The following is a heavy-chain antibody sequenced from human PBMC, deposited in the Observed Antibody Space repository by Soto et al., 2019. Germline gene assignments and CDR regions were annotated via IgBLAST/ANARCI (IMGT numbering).Heavy chain of an antibody. D-gene: IGHD3-22*01. J-gene: IGHJ6*02. Sequence: ASVKVSCKASGYRFTSYGISWVRQAPGQGLEWLGWISAYDDNTKYAQTLQGRVSMSTDTSTNTAYMELRSLRSDDTAMYYCARGGHYDSSGSRNYHYYGMNVWG. CDR2: ISAYDDNT. CDR1: GYRFTSYG. CDR3: ARGGHYDSSGSRNYHYYGMNV. V-gene: IGHV1-18*01.